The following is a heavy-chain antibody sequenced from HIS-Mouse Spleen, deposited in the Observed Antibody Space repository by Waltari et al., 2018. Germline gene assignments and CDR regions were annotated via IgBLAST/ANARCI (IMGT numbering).Heavy chain of an antibody. J-gene: IGHJ4*02. CDR1: GYTFTGYY. V-gene: IGHV1-2*02. D-gene: IGHD7-27*01. CDR2: INPNRGGT. Sequence: QVQLVQSGAEVKKPGASVKVSCKASGYTFTGYYMHWVRQAPGQGLEWMGWINPNRGGTNYAQKFQGRVTMTRDTSISTAYMELSRLRSDDTAVYYCARERARTGVDYWGQGTLVTVSS. CDR3: ARERARTGVDY.